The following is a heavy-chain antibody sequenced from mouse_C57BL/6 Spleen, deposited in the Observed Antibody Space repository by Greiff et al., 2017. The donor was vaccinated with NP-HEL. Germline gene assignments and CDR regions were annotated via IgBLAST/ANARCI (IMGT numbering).Heavy chain of an antibody. D-gene: IGHD1-1*01. Sequence: VQLQQSGAELVRPGTSVKMSCKASGYTFTNYWIGWAKQRPGHGLEWIGDIYPGGGYTNYNEKFKGKATLTADKSSSTAYMQFSSLTSEDSAIYYCARMTTVEEYYFDYWGQGTTLTVSS. V-gene: IGHV1-63*01. J-gene: IGHJ2*01. CDR3: ARMTTVEEYYFDY. CDR1: GYTFTNYW. CDR2: IYPGGGYT.